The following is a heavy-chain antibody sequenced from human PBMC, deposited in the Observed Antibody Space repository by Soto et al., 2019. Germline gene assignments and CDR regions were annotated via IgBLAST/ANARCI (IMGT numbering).Heavy chain of an antibody. Sequence: PGVSLRLSCSASGFPFSSYAMSWVRPAPGKGLEWVSAISGSGGSTYYADSVKGRFTISRDNSKNTLYLQMNSLRAEDTAVYYCAKDWEYSSSRSGYYYYYGMDVWGQGTTVTVS. CDR1: GFPFSSYA. J-gene: IGHJ6*02. CDR2: ISGSGGST. V-gene: IGHV3-23*01. D-gene: IGHD6-6*01. CDR3: AKDWEYSSSRSGYYYYYGMDV.